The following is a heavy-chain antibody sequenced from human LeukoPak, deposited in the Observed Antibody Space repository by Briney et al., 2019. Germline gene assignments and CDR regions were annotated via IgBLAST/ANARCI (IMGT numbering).Heavy chain of an antibody. D-gene: IGHD2-21*01. J-gene: IGHJ4*02. CDR2: ISGYNGNT. Sequence: ASVKVSCKTSGYTFSTYGINWVRQAPGQGLEWMGWISGYNGNTNYAQKFRGRVTMTTDTSTSTAYMELRSLRSDDTAVYYCARVPPIPPVTEFDYWGQGTLDIVSS. CDR3: ARVPPIPPVTEFDY. V-gene: IGHV1-18*01. CDR1: GYTFSTYG.